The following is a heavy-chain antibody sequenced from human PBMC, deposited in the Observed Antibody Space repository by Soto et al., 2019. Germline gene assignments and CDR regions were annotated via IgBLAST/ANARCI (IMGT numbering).Heavy chain of an antibody. CDR3: AKKAHCSSSSCYVDY. CDR2: ISGNGGST. J-gene: IGHJ4*02. D-gene: IGHD2-2*01. Sequence: GGSLRLSCSASGFTFSTYAMHWVRQAPGKGLEYVSAISGNGGSTYYADSVKGRFTISRDNSKNTLYLQMSSLRAEDTAVYYCAKKAHCSSSSCYVDYWGQGPLVTVSS. V-gene: IGHV3-64D*08. CDR1: GFTFSTYA.